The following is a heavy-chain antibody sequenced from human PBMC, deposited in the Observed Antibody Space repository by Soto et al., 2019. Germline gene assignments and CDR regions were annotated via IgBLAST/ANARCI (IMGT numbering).Heavy chain of an antibody. V-gene: IGHV1-69*01. CDR3: ATEGFSGSYLPN. Sequence: QVQLVQSGAEVKKPGSSVRVSCKASGGSLSNYVIKWVRQAPGQGLEWVGGIIPLSGTTNYAQRFQGRVTITADVSTSTAYIELSSLRSEDTDVYYCATEGFSGSYLPNWGQGILVTVSS. D-gene: IGHD1-26*01. CDR2: IIPLSGTT. CDR1: GGSLSNYV. J-gene: IGHJ4*02.